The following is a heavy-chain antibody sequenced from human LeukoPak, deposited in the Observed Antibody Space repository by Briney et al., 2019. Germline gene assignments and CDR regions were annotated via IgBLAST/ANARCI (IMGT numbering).Heavy chain of an antibody. D-gene: IGHD2-15*01. V-gene: IGHV4-4*02. Sequence: SETLSLTCAVSGGSISSSNWWSWVRQPPGKGLEWIGEIYHSGSANYNPSLKSRVTISVDKSKNQFSLKLSSVTAADTAVYYCASRYCSGGSCYRFYGMDVWGKGTTVTVSS. CDR2: IYHSGSA. CDR3: ASRYCSGGSCYRFYGMDV. CDR1: GGSISSSNW. J-gene: IGHJ6*04.